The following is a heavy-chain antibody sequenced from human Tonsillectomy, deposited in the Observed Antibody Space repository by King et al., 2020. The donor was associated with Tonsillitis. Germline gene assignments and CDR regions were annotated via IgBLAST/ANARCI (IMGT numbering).Heavy chain of an antibody. V-gene: IGHV1-18*01. J-gene: IGHJ4*02. CDR2: ISAYNCNT. CDR3: AREGFLEWKRGFDY. D-gene: IGHD3-3*01. CDR1: GYTFTSYG. Sequence: QLVQSGAEVKKPGASVKVSCKASGYTFTSYGINWVRQAAGQGLEWMGWISAYNCNTNYAQKLQGRVTMTTDTSTSTDYMELRSLRSDDTAVYYCAREGFLEWKRGFDYWGQGTLVTVSS.